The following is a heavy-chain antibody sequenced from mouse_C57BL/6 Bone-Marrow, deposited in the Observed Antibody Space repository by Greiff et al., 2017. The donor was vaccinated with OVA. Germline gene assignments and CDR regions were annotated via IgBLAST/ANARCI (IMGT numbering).Heavy chain of an antibody. CDR2: IRLKSDNYAT. CDR3: TAGGYPRAMDY. J-gene: IGHJ4*01. V-gene: IGHV6-3*01. CDR1: GFTFSNYW. Sequence: EVKLEESGGGLVQPGGSMKLSCVASGFTFSNYWMNWVRQSPEKGLEWVAQIRLKSDNYATHYAESVKGRFTISRDDSKSSVYLQMNNLRAEDTGIYYCTAGGYPRAMDYWGQGTSVTVSS. D-gene: IGHD2-2*01.